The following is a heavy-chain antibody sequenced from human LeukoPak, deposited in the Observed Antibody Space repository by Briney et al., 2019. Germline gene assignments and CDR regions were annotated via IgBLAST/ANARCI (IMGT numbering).Heavy chain of an antibody. V-gene: IGHV1-69*06. CDR1: GGTFSSYA. J-gene: IGHJ4*02. CDR3: ARETPYYYDSSGYLAAFDY. D-gene: IGHD3-22*01. Sequence: SVKVSCKASGGTFSSYAISWVRQAPGQGLEWMGGIIPIFGTANYAQKFQGRVTMTADTSTSTAYMELRSLRSDDTAVYYCARETPYYYDSSGYLAAFDYWGQGTLVTVSS. CDR2: IIPIFGTA.